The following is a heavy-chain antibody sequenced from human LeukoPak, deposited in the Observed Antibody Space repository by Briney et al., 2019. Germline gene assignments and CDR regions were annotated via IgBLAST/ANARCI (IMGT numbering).Heavy chain of an antibody. D-gene: IGHD6-13*01. CDR3: ARGTAAAAWFDP. CDR2: ISSSSNYI. J-gene: IGHJ5*02. CDR1: GFTFSIYS. V-gene: IGHV3-21*01. Sequence: GGSLRLSCAGSGFTFSIYSMNWGRQAPGKGLEWVSSISSSSNYIYYADSVKGRFTISRDNAKNSLSLQMNSLRAEDTAVYYCARGTAAAAWFDPWGQGTLVTVSS.